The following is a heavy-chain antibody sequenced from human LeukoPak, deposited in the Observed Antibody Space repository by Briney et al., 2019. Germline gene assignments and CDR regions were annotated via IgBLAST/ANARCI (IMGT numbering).Heavy chain of an antibody. V-gene: IGHV3-30*18. CDR1: GFTFSSYG. J-gene: IGHJ4*02. D-gene: IGHD1-26*01. CDR3: AKDHSGSYF. Sequence: QPGRSLRLSCAASGFTFSSYGMHWVRQAPGKGLEWVAVISYDGSNKYYADSVKGRFTISRDNSKNTLYLQMNSLRAEDTAVYYCAKDHSGSYFGGQGTLVTVSS. CDR2: ISYDGSNK.